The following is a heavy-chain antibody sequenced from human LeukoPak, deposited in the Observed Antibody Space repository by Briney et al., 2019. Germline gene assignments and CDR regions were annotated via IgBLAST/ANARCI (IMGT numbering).Heavy chain of an antibody. D-gene: IGHD6-19*01. CDR1: GFTFSGYW. CDR3: ARGGIAVAGDDL. Sequence: GGSLRLSCAASGFTFSGYWMSWVRQAPGKGLEWVANINQDGSEKYYVDSVKGRFTISRDNAKKSLYLQMNSLRAEDTAVYYCARGGIAVAGDDLWGQGTLVTVSA. J-gene: IGHJ5*02. CDR2: INQDGSEK. V-gene: IGHV3-7*05.